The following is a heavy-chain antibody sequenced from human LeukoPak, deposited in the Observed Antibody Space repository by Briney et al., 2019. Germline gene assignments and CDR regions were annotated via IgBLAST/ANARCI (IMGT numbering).Heavy chain of an antibody. CDR1: GFTFSDYA. Sequence: GALRLSCAASGFTFSDYAMTWVRQTPGKGLEWVSFISSRSTSISYADSVKGRFTISRDNAKNSLFLQMNSLRGEDTAVYYCARGWPALDDYWGQGTLVTVSS. V-gene: IGHV3-21*01. J-gene: IGHJ4*02. CDR3: ARGWPALDDY. CDR2: ISSRSTSI. D-gene: IGHD2-15*01.